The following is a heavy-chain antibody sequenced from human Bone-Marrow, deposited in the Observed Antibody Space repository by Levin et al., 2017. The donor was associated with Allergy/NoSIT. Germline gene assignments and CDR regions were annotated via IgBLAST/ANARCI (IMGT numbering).Heavy chain of an antibody. V-gene: IGHV3-48*01. CDR1: GFTFSSYS. CDR2: ISSSSSTI. D-gene: IGHD3-3*01. Sequence: GGSLRLSCAASGFTFSSYSMNWVRQAPGKGLEWVSYISSSSSTIYYADSVKGRFTISRDNAKNSLYLQMNSLRAEDTAVYYCARDSSQVTIFAPRSYYGMDVWGQGTTVTVSS. J-gene: IGHJ6*02. CDR3: ARDSSQVTIFAPRSYYGMDV.